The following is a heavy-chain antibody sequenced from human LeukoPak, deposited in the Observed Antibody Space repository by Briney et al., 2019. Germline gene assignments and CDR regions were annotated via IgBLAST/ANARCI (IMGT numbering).Heavy chain of an antibody. V-gene: IGHV4-4*07. CDR1: GGSISSYY. J-gene: IGHJ5*02. Sequence: SETLSLTCTVSGGSISSYYWSWIRQPAGKGLEWIGRIYTSGSTNYNPSLKSRVTISVDTSKNQFSLKLSSVTAADTAVYYCARGGLRYFDWLSRRGGWFDPWGQGTLVTVSS. CDR3: ARGGLRYFDWLSRRGGWFDP. CDR2: IYTSGST. D-gene: IGHD3-9*01.